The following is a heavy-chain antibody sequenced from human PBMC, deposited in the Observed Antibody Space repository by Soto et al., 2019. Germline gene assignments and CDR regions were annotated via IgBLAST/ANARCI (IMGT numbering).Heavy chain of an antibody. V-gene: IGHV3-74*01. J-gene: IGHJ4*02. CDR2: IYNDGSST. Sequence: GGSRRLSCAASGLAFSSYLMHWVRQTPGKGPVWVSRIYNDGSSTAYADSVKGRFTISRDNAKNTMYLQMSSLTVEDTAVYYCARDLSGDTTPYLDLWGQGTLVTVSS. CDR1: GLAFSSYL. CDR3: ARDLSGDTTPYLDL. D-gene: IGHD1-1*01.